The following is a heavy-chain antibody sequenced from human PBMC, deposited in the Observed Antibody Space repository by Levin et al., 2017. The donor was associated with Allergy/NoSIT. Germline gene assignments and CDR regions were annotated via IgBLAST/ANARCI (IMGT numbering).Heavy chain of an antibody. CDR1: GDSITSGPY. CDR3: ARDTAMFAFDF. CDR2: IYSSGST. J-gene: IGHJ3*01. Sequence: LRLSRSVSGDSITSGPYWSWIRQPAGKGLEWIGLIYSSGSTKYSPSLKSRVTISLDPSKNQFSLNLTSVTAADTAMYFCARDTAMFAFDFWGHGTMVTVSS. D-gene: IGHD5-18*01. V-gene: IGHV4-61*02.